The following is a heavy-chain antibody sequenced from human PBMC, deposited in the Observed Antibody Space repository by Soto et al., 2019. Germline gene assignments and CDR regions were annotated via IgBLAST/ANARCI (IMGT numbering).Heavy chain of an antibody. CDR3: PKPYSGSCENDY. D-gene: IGHD1-26*01. CDR2: ISGSGGST. J-gene: IGHJ4*02. Sequence: GGSLRLCCAASGFTFSGYAMSWVRQAPGKGREWVSAISGSGGSTYYADSVKGRFTISRDNSKNTLYLQMNSLRAEDTAVYYCPKPYSGSCENDYWGEGTLVTVSS. V-gene: IGHV3-23*01. CDR1: GFTFSGYA.